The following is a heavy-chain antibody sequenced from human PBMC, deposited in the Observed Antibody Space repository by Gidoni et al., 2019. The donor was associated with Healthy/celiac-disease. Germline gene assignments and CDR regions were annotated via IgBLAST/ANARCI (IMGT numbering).Heavy chain of an antibody. Sequence: QVQLVESGGGVVQPGRSLRLSCAASGFPFSTSPIPWFRQAPGKGLEWGAVISYDGSNKYYADSVKGRFNISRDNSKNTLYLQMNSLRAEDTAVYYCAREGGYYYGSGSYYNGNWFDPWGQGTLVTVSS. V-gene: IGHV3-30-3*01. D-gene: IGHD3-10*01. J-gene: IGHJ5*02. CDR3: AREGGYYYGSGSYYNGNWFDP. CDR1: GFPFSTSP. CDR2: ISYDGSNK.